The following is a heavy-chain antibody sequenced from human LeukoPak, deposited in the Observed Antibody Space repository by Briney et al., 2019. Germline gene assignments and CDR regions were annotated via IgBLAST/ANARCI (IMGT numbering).Heavy chain of an antibody. CDR3: ARARIVVVVAGTRTPTRNYYYYMDV. CDR2: INNSGST. J-gene: IGHJ6*03. V-gene: IGHV4-34*01. CDR1: GGSFSGYY. D-gene: IGHD2-15*01. Sequence: SETLSLTCAVYGGSFSGYYWSWIRQPPGKGLEWIGEINNSGSTNYNPSLKSRVTISVDTSKNQFSLKLSSVTAADTAVYYCARARIVVVVAGTRTPTRNYYYYMDVWGKGTTVTVSS.